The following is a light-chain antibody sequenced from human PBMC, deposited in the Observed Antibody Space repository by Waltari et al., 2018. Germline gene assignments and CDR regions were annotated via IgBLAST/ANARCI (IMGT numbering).Light chain of an antibody. J-gene: IGKJ1*01. CDR2: WAS. CDR1: QSVLSSSNNKNF. CDR3: QQYNSYSPT. Sequence: DIVMTQSPDSLTVSLGERATVNCKSSQSVLSSSNNKNFLAWYQQKPGQPPKLLIYWASTRGSGVPDRFSGSGSGTDFTLTISSLQPDDFATYYCQQYNSYSPTFGQGTKVEIK. V-gene: IGKV4-1*01.